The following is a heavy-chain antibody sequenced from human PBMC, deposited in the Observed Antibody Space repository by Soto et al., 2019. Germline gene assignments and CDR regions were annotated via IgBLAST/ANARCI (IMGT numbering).Heavy chain of an antibody. D-gene: IGHD3-10*01. J-gene: IGHJ6*02. Sequence: SETLSLTCTVSGGSISSGDYYWSWIRQPPGKGLEWIGYIYYSGSTYYNPSLKSRVTISVDTSKNQFSLKLSSVTAADTAVYYCARDRPSDYNYYYGMDVWGQGTTVTASS. CDR1: GGSISSGDYY. V-gene: IGHV4-30-4*01. CDR3: ARDRPSDYNYYYGMDV. CDR2: IYYSGST.